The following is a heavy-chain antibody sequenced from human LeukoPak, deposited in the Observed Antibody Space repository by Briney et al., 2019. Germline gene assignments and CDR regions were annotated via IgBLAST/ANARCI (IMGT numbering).Heavy chain of an antibody. J-gene: IGHJ4*02. V-gene: IGHV3-23*01. Sequence: PGGFLRLSCAASGFTFSSYWMHWIRQAPGKGLEWVSSISATGLTTLYADSVRGRFTISRDSSKSTLYLQMNSLRVEDTAMYYCAKYRTTTPRRTFDEWGQGTLVTVSS. CDR1: GFTFSSYW. CDR3: AKYRTTTPRRTFDE. D-gene: IGHD1-26*01. CDR2: ISATGLTT.